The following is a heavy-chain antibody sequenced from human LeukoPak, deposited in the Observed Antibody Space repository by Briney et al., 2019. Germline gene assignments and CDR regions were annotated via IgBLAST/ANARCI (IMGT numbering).Heavy chain of an antibody. CDR2: ISPNSGGT. V-gene: IGHV1-2*02. CDR1: GYSFTDYY. D-gene: IGHD5-12*01. CDR3: ARVSDGGYAGYFDY. Sequence: GASVTVSCKASGYSFTDYYMYWVRQAPGQGLALMGWISPNSGGTDYAQRFQGRVTMTRDTSIRTAYMELSRLTSDDTAVYYCARVSDGGYAGYFDYWGQGTLVTVSS. J-gene: IGHJ4*02.